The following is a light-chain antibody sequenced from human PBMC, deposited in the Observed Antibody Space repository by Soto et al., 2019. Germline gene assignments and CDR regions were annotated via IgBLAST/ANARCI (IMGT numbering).Light chain of an antibody. J-gene: IGKJ2*01. CDR1: QSVSSY. Sequence: EIVLTQSPVTLSLSPGERATLSCRASQSVSSYLAWYQQKPGQAPRLLISDASNRATGIPARFSGSGSGTDFTLTISSLEPEDFAVYYCQLRTNWPPMYTFGQGTKLEIK. V-gene: IGKV3-11*01. CDR2: DAS. CDR3: QLRTNWPPMYT.